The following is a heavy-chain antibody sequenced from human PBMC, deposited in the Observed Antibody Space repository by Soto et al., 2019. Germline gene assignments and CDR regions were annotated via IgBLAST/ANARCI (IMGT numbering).Heavy chain of an antibody. D-gene: IGHD3-3*01. CDR3: ARDDRRRITIFGVVSKPFDY. V-gene: IGHV1-18*01. J-gene: IGHJ4*02. CDR2: ISAYNGNT. CDR1: GYTFTSYG. Sequence: ASVKVSCKASGYTFTSYGISWVRQAPGQGLEWMGWISAYNGNTNYAQKLQGRVTMTTDTSTSTAYMELRSLRSDDTAVYYCARDDRRRITIFGVVSKPFDYWGQGTLVTVSS.